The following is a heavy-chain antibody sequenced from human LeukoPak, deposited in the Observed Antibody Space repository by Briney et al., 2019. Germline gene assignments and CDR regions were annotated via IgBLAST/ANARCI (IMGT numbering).Heavy chain of an antibody. V-gene: IGHV3-9*01. D-gene: IGHD3-9*01. J-gene: IGHJ4*02. Sequence: GRSLRLSCAASGFTFDDYAMHWVRQAPGKGREWVSGISWNSGSIGYADSVKGRFTISRDNAKNSLYLQMSSLRPEDTALYYCAGGTGWLIDSWGQGTLVTVSS. CDR2: ISWNSGSI. CDR3: AGGTGWLIDS. CDR1: GFTFDDYA.